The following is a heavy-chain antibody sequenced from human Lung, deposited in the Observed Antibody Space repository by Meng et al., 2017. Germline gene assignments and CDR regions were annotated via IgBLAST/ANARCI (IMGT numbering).Heavy chain of an antibody. CDR3: ARGRVVVAATPSDY. J-gene: IGHJ4*02. D-gene: IGHD2-15*01. V-gene: IGHV3-21*01. CDR2: ISSSSA. CDR1: GFTFSSYS. Sequence: EVQLVESGGGLVKPGGFLRRSCAASGFTFSSYSMNWVRQAPGKGLEWVSSISSSSAYADSVKGRFTISRDNAKNSLYLQMNSLRAEDTAVYYCARGRVVVAATPSDYWGQGTLVTVSS.